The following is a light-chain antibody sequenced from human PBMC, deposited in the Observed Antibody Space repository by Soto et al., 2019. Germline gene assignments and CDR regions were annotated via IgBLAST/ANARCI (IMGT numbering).Light chain of an antibody. CDR2: EVT. CDR3: NSYTTLSNRV. Sequence: QSALTQPASVSGSPGQSTTISCTGTSTDIGAYNYVSWYRQHPGKAPKLLIYEVTNRPSGVSNRFSGSKSGNTASLTISGLQAEDEATYYCNSYTTLSNRVFGTGTKVTVL. V-gene: IGLV2-14*01. CDR1: STDIGAYNY. J-gene: IGLJ1*01.